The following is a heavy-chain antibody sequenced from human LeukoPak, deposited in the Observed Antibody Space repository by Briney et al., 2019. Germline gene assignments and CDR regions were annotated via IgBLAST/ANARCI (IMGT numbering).Heavy chain of an antibody. J-gene: IGHJ3*02. Sequence: SETLSLTCTVSGGSISSYYWSWIRQPPGKGLEWIGYIYYSGSTNYNPSLKSRVTISVDTSKNQFSLKLSSVTAADTAVYYCARRPIQRGGAFDIWGQGTMVTVSS. CDR3: ARRPIQRGGAFDI. CDR2: IYYSGST. V-gene: IGHV4-59*01. D-gene: IGHD5-18*01. CDR1: GGSISSYY.